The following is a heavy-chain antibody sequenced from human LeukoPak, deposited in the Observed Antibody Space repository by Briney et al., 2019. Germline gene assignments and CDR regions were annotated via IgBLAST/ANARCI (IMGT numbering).Heavy chain of an antibody. V-gene: IGHV3-30*04. CDR3: PRGPKRWLQPYYFDY. J-gene: IGHJ4*02. D-gene: IGHD5-24*01. CDR2: ISYDGSNK. Sequence: GRSLRLSCAASGFTFSSYAMLWVRQAPGKGLEWVAVISYDGSNKYYADSVKGRFTISRDNSKNTLYLQMNSLRAEDTAVYNCPRGPKRWLQPYYFDYWGQGTLVTVSS. CDR1: GFTFSSYA.